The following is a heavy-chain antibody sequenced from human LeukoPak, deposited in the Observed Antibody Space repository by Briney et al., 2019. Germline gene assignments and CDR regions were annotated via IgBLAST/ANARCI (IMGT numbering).Heavy chain of an antibody. CDR3: ARDRIAVAGYYYYGMDV. Sequence: GRSLRLSCAASGFTFSSYGMHWVRQAPGKGLEWVAVIWYDGSNKYYADSVKGRFTISRDNSKNTLYLQMNSLRAEDTAVYYCARDRIAVAGYYYYGMDVWGQGTTVTVSS. J-gene: IGHJ6*02. V-gene: IGHV3-33*01. D-gene: IGHD6-19*01. CDR2: IWYDGSNK. CDR1: GFTFSSYG.